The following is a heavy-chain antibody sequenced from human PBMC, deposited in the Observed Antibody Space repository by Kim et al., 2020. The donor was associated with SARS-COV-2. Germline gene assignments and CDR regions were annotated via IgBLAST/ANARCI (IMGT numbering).Heavy chain of an antibody. CDR2: INHSGST. CDR3: ARRQYSSSWYPLRYYYYGMDV. J-gene: IGHJ6*02. Sequence: SETLSLTCAVYGGSFSGYYWSWIRQPPGKGLEWIGEINHSGSTNYNPSLKSRVTISVDTSKNQFSLKLSSVTAADTAVYYCARRQYSSSWYPLRYYYYGMDVWGQGTTVTVSS. D-gene: IGHD6-13*01. V-gene: IGHV4-34*01. CDR1: GGSFSGYY.